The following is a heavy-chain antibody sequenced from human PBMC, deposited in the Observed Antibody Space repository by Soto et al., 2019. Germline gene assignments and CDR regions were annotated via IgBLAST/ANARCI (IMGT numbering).Heavy chain of an antibody. Sequence: GASVKVSCKASGYTFTGYYMHWVRQAPGQGLEWMGWINPNSGGTNYAQKFQGWVTMTRDTSISTAYMELSRLRSDDTAVYYCARDRMRVGAAPLRPSYYYYGMDVWGQGTTVTVSS. CDR2: INPNSGGT. CDR1: GYTFTGYY. V-gene: IGHV1-2*04. J-gene: IGHJ6*02. D-gene: IGHD2-15*01. CDR3: ARDRMRVGAAPLRPSYYYYGMDV.